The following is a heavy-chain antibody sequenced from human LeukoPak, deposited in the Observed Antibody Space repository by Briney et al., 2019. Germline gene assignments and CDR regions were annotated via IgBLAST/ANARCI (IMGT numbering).Heavy chain of an antibody. V-gene: IGHV3-23*01. CDR1: GLPFSSYA. D-gene: IGHD3-16*01. CDR2: ISGSGSST. J-gene: IGHJ6*03. CDR3: ARHGANYYYYYMDV. Sequence: GGSLRLSCAASGLPFSSYAMSWVRQAPGKGLEWVSPISGSGSSTYYADSVKGRFTISRDNSKNTLYLQMNSLRAEDTAVYYCARHGANYYYYYMDVWGKGTTVTVSS.